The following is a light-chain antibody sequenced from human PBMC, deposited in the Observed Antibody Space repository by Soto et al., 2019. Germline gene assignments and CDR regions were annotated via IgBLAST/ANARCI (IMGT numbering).Light chain of an antibody. CDR1: QSVSSY. CDR2: DAS. Sequence: EIVLTQSPATLSLSPGERATLSCRASQSVSSYLAWYQQKPGQAPRLLIYDASNRATGIPARFSGGGSGTDFTLTISSLEPEDFAVYYCQQRSNWPPITFGQGTRLDIX. V-gene: IGKV3-11*01. J-gene: IGKJ5*01. CDR3: QQRSNWPPIT.